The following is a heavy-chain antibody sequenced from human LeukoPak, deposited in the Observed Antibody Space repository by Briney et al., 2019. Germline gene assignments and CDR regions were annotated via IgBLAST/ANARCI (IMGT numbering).Heavy chain of an antibody. J-gene: IGHJ4*02. Sequence: SVKVSCKASGGTFSSYAISWVRQAPGQGLEWMGGIIPILGTANYARKFQGRVTITADESTSTAYMELSSLRSEDTAVYYCARESGSFCSGGSCYVSWGQGTLVTVSS. CDR3: ARESGSFCSGGSCYVS. CDR2: IIPILGTA. CDR1: GGTFSSYA. V-gene: IGHV1-69*13. D-gene: IGHD2-15*01.